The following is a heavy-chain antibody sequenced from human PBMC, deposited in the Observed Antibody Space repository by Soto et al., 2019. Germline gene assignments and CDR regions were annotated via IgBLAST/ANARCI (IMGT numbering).Heavy chain of an antibody. CDR2: ISSSSSTI. CDR1: GFTFSSYS. CDR3: AREGVYDSSGYPPELYYGMDV. D-gene: IGHD3-22*01. V-gene: IGHV3-48*02. Sequence: GGSLRLSCAASGFTFSSYSMNWVRQATGKGLEWVSYISSSSSTIYYADSVKGRFTISRDNAKNSLYLQMNSLRDEDTAVYYCAREGVYDSSGYPPELYYGMDVWGQGTTVTVSS. J-gene: IGHJ6*02.